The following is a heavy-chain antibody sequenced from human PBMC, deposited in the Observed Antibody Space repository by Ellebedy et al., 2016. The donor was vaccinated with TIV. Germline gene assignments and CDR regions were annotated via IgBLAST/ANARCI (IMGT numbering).Heavy chain of an antibody. CDR3: ARGMWGAVTLTHGAFDI. J-gene: IGHJ3*02. CDR1: GFTFSSYS. Sequence: GESLKISXAASGFTFSSYSMNWVRQAPGKGLEWVSSISSSSSYIYYADSVKGRFTISRDNAKNSLYLQMNSLRAEDTAVYYCARGMWGAVTLTHGAFDIWGQGTMVTVSS. V-gene: IGHV3-21*01. CDR2: ISSSSSYI. D-gene: IGHD4-17*01.